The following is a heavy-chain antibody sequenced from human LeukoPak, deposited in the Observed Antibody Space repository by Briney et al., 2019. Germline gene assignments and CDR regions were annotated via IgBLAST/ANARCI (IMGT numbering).Heavy chain of an antibody. V-gene: IGHV3-30*04. CDR1: GFTFSKFA. CDR3: ARRSAARDAFDI. D-gene: IGHD6-6*01. J-gene: IGHJ3*02. Sequence: PGGSLRLSCAAAGFTFSKFAMHWVRQAPGKGLEWVAVVSYDGSYKYYADSVKGRFTISRDNSKNTLYLQMNSLRAEDTAVYYCARRSAARDAFDIWGQGTMVTGSS. CDR2: VSYDGSYK.